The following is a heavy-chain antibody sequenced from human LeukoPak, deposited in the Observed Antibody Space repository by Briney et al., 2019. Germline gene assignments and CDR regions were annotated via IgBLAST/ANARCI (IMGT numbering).Heavy chain of an antibody. Sequence: GGSLRLSCAASGFTFSSYSMNWVRQAPGKGLEWVSYISSSSSTIYYADSVKGRFTISRDNAKNSLYLQMNSLRAEDTAVYYCARVLPGDYVWYFDYWGQGTLVTVSS. V-gene: IGHV3-48*01. D-gene: IGHD3-16*01. J-gene: IGHJ4*02. CDR2: ISSSSSTI. CDR3: ARVLPGDYVWYFDY. CDR1: GFTFSSYS.